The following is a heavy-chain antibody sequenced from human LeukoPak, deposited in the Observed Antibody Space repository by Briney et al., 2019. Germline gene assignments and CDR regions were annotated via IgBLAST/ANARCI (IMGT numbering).Heavy chain of an antibody. Sequence: ASVKVSCKASGYTFTSYDINWVRQATGQGLEWMGWMNPNSGNTGYAQKFQGRVTMTRSTSISTAYMELSSLRSEDTAVYYCARAGDGDSGTSYYYYYYGMDVWGQGTTVTVSS. CDR3: ARAGDGDSGTSYYYYYYGMDV. CDR2: MNPNSGNT. CDR1: GYTFTSYD. D-gene: IGHD4-17*01. V-gene: IGHV1-8*01. J-gene: IGHJ6*02.